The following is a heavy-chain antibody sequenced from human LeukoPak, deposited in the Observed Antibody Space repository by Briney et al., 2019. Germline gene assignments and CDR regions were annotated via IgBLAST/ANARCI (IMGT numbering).Heavy chain of an antibody. J-gene: IGHJ4*02. CDR3: ARGIGPYYLDY. V-gene: IGHV4-59*01. Sequence: SETLSLTCTVSGGSISSYYWSWIRQPPGKGLEWIGYIYYSGSTNYNPSLKSRANVSVDTSKNQFTLKLSSVTAADTAVYYCARGIGPYYLDYWGQGTLVTVSS. D-gene: IGHD2-21*01. CDR1: GGSISSYY. CDR2: IYYSGST.